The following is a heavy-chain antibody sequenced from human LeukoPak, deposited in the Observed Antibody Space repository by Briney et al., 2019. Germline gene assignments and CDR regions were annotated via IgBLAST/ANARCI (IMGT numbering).Heavy chain of an antibody. CDR2: IYHSGST. CDR1: GGSISSSSYY. Sequence: SETLSLTCTVSGGSISSSSYYWGWIRQPPGKGLEWIGSIYHSGSTYYNPSLKSRVTISVDTSKNQFSLKLSSVTAADTAVYYCARDRPRYCGGDCYSLGYWGQGTLVTVSS. J-gene: IGHJ4*02. CDR3: ARDRPRYCGGDCYSLGY. V-gene: IGHV4-39*07. D-gene: IGHD2-21*02.